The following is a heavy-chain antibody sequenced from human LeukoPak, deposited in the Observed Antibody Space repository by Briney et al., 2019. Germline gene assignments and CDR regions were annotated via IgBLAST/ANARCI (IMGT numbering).Heavy chain of an antibody. CDR2: ISGSGGST. D-gene: IGHD4-17*01. CDR1: GFTFSSYG. J-gene: IGHJ4*02. CDR3: AKESARPTVTRLWDY. V-gene: IGHV3-23*01. Sequence: PGGSLRLSCAASGFTFSSYGMSWVRQAPGKGLEWVSAISGSGGSTYYADSVKGRFTISRDNSKNTLYLQMNSLRAEDTAVYYCAKESARPTVTRLWDYWGQGTLVTVSS.